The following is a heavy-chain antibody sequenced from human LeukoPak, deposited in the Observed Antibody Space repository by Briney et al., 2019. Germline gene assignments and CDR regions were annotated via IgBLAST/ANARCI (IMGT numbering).Heavy chain of an antibody. CDR3: AREDGATISFDI. J-gene: IGHJ3*02. V-gene: IGHV1-2*02. CDR2: INPNSGGT. CDR1: GYTFTSYY. D-gene: IGHD5-12*01. Sequence: ASVKVSCKASGYTFTSYYMHWVRQAPGQGLEWMGWINPNSGGTNYAQKFQGRVTMTRDTSISTAYMELSRLRSDDTAVYYCAREDGATISFDIWGQGTMVTVSS.